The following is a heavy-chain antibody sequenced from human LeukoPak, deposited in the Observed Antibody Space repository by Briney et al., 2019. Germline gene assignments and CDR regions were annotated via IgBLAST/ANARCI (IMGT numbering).Heavy chain of an antibody. CDR2: ISYDGSNK. CDR1: GFTFSSYG. D-gene: IGHD6-13*01. J-gene: IGHJ4*02. V-gene: IGHV3-30*18. CDR3: AKDLFSLAAARSFDY. Sequence: GGSLRLSCAASGFTFSSYGMHWVRQAPGKGLEWVAVISYDGSNKYYADSVKGRFTTSRDNFKNTLYLQMNSLRAEDTALYYCAKDLFSLAAARSFDYWGQGTLVTVSS.